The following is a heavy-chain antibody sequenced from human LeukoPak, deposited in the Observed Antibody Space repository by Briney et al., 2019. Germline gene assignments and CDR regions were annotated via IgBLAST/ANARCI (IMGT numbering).Heavy chain of an antibody. CDR2: IYTSGST. J-gene: IGHJ3*02. CDR3: ARQKYSGYDYDAFDI. V-gene: IGHV4-61*02. D-gene: IGHD5-12*01. CDR1: GGSISSGSYY. Sequence: SETLSLTCTVSGGSISSGSYYWSWIRQPAGKGLEWIGRIYTSGSTNYNPSLKSRVTISVDTSKNQFSLKLSSVTAADTAVYYCARQKYSGYDYDAFDIWGQGTMVTVSS.